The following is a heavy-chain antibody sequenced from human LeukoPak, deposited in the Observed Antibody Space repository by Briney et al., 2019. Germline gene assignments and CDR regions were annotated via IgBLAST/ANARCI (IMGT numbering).Heavy chain of an antibody. D-gene: IGHD3-3*01. CDR1: GFTFSDYY. V-gene: IGHV3-11*04. J-gene: IGHJ4*02. CDR2: ISSSGSTI. Sequence: GGSLRLSCAASGFTFSDYYMSWIRQAPGKGLEWVSYISSSGSTIYYADSVKGRFTISRDNAKNSLYLQMNSLRAEDTAVYYCARAHNHYDFWSGYYYYFDYWGQGTLVTVSS. CDR3: ARAHNHYDFWSGYYYYFDY.